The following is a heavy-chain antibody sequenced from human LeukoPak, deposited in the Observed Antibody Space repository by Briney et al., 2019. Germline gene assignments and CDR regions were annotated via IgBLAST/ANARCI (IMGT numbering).Heavy chain of an antibody. CDR1: GGSFSGYY. V-gene: IGHV4-34*01. J-gene: IGHJ4*02. D-gene: IGHD6-13*01. Sequence: SETLSLTCAVYGGSFSGYYWSWIRQPPGKGLEWIGEINHSGSTNYNPSLKSRVTISVDTSKNQFSLKLSSVTAADTAVYYCVRGPPRTYSSSWYPRSMNYWGQGTLVTVSS. CDR2: INHSGST. CDR3: VRGPPRTYSSSWYPRSMNY.